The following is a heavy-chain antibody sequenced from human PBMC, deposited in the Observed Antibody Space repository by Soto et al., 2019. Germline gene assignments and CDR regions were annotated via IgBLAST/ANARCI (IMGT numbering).Heavy chain of an antibody. CDR1: GGSFSGYY. CDR2: INHSGST. J-gene: IGHJ6*02. D-gene: IGHD6-19*01. V-gene: IGHV4-34*01. Sequence: SETLSLTCAVYGGSFSGYYWSWIRQPPGKGLEWIGEINHSGSTNYNPSLKSRVTISVDTSKNQFSLKLSSVTAADTAVYYCARTPGYSSGWYAGNYYYGMDVWGQGTTVTVSS. CDR3: ARTPGYSSGWYAGNYYYGMDV.